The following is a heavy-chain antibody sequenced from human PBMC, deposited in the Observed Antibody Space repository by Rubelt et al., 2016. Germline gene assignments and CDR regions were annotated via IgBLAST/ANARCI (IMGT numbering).Heavy chain of an antibody. CDR3: ARANHGDYEDY. CDR1: GYTFTNYG. J-gene: IGHJ4*02. CDR2: IEAGNGDT. V-gene: IGHV1-3*01. D-gene: IGHD4-17*01. Sequence: QVQLVQSGAEVKKPGASVKVSCKASGYTFTNYGMHWVRQAPGQRLEGMGWIEAGNGDTKYSQKLKDRVSITRDASANTAYMELSSLRSEDTAVYYCARANHGDYEDYWGQGTLVTVSS.